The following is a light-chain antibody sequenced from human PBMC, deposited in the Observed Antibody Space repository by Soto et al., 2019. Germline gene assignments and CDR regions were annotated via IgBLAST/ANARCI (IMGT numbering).Light chain of an antibody. V-gene: IGKV3-11*01. Sequence: IRVSQSPATLSLSPGERATLSCRASQSVSSYLAWYQQKPGQAPRLLIYDASNRATGIPARFSGSGSGTDFTLTISSLEPEDFAVYYCQQYGSSPITFGQGTRLDIK. J-gene: IGKJ5*01. CDR1: QSVSSY. CDR3: QQYGSSPIT. CDR2: DAS.